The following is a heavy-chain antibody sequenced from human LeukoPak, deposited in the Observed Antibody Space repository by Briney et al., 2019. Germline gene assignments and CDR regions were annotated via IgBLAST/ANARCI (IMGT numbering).Heavy chain of an antibody. CDR1: GFTFSSYG. V-gene: IGHV3-30*02. CDR2: IRYDGSNK. Sequence: AGGSLRLSCAASGFTFSSYGMHWVRQAPGKGLEWVAFIRYDGSNKYYADSVKGRFTISRDNSKNTLYLQMNSLRAEDTAVYYCANEGKTVAEFDYWGQGTLVTVSS. CDR3: ANEGKTVAEFDY. D-gene: IGHD6-19*01. J-gene: IGHJ4*02.